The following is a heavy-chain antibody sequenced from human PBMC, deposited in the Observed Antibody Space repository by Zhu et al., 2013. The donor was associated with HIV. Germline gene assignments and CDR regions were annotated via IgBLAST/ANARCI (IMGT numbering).Heavy chain of an antibody. CDR2: VKSIAFGETT. D-gene: IGHD6-13*01. Sequence: EVQLVESGGGLVKPGGSLRLSCAGSGFTSGFTFSQAWMSWVRQAPGMGLEWVGRVKSIAFGETTEYAAPVEGRFTISRDDSKNTAYLQINSLQTGDTAVYYCTREGVAAAGVQLHYYYYMDVWGKGTTVAVSS. CDR3: TREGVAAAGVQLHYYYYMDV. J-gene: IGHJ6*03. CDR1: GFTFSQAW. V-gene: IGHV3-15*01.